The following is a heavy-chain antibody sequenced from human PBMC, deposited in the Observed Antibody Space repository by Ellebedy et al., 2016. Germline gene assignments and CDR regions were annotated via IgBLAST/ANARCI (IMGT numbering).Heavy chain of an antibody. J-gene: IGHJ4*02. CDR1: GFPFSSYS. CDR3: VRRAVAGTFDN. V-gene: IGHV3-21*01. D-gene: IGHD6-19*01. Sequence: GESLKISXVASGFPFSSYSMSWVRQAPGRGLEWVSSFSGSGRHINYADSVKGRFTISRDNTKNSLYLQMSNLTVEDTAVYYCVRRAVAGTFDNWGQGALVTVSS. CDR2: FSGSGRHI.